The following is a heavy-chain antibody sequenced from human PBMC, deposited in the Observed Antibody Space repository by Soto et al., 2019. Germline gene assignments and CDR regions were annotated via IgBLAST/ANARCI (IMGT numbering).Heavy chain of an antibody. CDR1: GGSISSYY. CDR3: ARDRPRGRHYYYGMDV. V-gene: IGHV4-59*01. CDR2: IYYSGST. J-gene: IGHJ6*02. D-gene: IGHD5-12*01. Sequence: PSETLSLTCTVSGGSISSYYWSWIRQPPGKGLEWIGYIYYSGSTNYNPSLKSRVTISVDTSKNQFSLKLSSVTAADTAVYYCARDRPRGRHYYYGMDVWGQGTTVTVS.